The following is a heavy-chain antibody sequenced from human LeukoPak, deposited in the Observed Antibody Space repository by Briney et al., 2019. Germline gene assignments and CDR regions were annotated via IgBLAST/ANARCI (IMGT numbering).Heavy chain of an antibody. Sequence: ASVKVSFKASGYTFTNNYIHWVRQAPGHGLEWMGWINPNRGDTNYAQKFQGRVTITRDTSISTAFMELTRLTSDDTAVYYCTRDLLGFATTPLSDWGQETLVTVSS. V-gene: IGHV1-2*02. CDR1: GYTFTNNY. J-gene: IGHJ4*02. CDR3: TRDLLGFATTPLSD. CDR2: INPNRGDT. D-gene: IGHD4-17*01.